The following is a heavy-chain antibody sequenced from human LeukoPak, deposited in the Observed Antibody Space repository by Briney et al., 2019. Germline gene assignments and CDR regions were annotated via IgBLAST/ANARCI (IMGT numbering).Heavy chain of an antibody. D-gene: IGHD3-3*01. CDR2: ISYDGSNK. CDR3: AKEFNLHTIFGAH. Sequence: GGSLRLSCAASGFTFSSYAMHWVRQAPGKGLEWVAVISYDGSNKYYADSVKGRFTISRDNSKNTLYLQMNSLRAEDTAVYYCAKEFNLHTIFGAHWGQGTLVTVSS. CDR1: GFTFSSYA. J-gene: IGHJ4*02. V-gene: IGHV3-30-3*01.